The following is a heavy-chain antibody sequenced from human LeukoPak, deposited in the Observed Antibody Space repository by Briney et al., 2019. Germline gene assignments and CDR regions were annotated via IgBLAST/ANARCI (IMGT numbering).Heavy chain of an antibody. Sequence: SQTLSLTCAISGDSVSSDSAAWNWIRQSPSRGLEWLGRTYYRSKWYNDYAVSVKSRITINPDTSKNQFSLQLNSVTPEDTAVYYCARDFTMVRGVAIDYWGQGTLVTVSS. CDR1: GDSVSSDSAA. D-gene: IGHD3-10*01. CDR3: ARDFTMVRGVAIDY. J-gene: IGHJ4*02. V-gene: IGHV6-1*01. CDR2: TYYRSKWYN.